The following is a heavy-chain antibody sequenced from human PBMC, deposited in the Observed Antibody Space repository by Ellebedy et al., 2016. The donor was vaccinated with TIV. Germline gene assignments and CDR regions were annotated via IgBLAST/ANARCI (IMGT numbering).Heavy chain of an antibody. Sequence: GESLKISXAASGFTFSSYGMHWVRQAPGKGLEWVAVIWYDGSNKYYADSVKGRFTISRDNSKNTLYLQMNSLRAEDTAVYYCAKEPYGDYDYWGQGTLVTVSS. V-gene: IGHV3-30*02. D-gene: IGHD4-17*01. CDR2: IWYDGSNK. CDR1: GFTFSSYG. CDR3: AKEPYGDYDY. J-gene: IGHJ4*02.